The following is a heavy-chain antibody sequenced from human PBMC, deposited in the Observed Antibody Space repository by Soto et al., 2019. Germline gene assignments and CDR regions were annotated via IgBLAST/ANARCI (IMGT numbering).Heavy chain of an antibody. CDR2: IYYSGTI. D-gene: IGHD2-21*02. Sequence: SETLSLTCTVAGGSISSYYWNWIRQPPGKGLEWIGYIYYSGTINYNPSLESRVTISVDTSKNQFSLHLSSVTAADTAVYFCAREDDGGDSLDVWGQGTTVTVSS. CDR3: AREDDGGDSLDV. CDR1: GGSISSYY. V-gene: IGHV4-59*12. J-gene: IGHJ6*02.